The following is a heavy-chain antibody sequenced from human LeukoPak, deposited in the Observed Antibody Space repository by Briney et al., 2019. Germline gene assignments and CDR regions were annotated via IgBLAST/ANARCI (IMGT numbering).Heavy chain of an antibody. J-gene: IGHJ4*02. Sequence: GGSLRLSCAASGFTFSNYAMHWIRQAPGKGLEYVSAISDNGRQTFYANSVKGRFTISRDNSKNALYLQMGSLRAEDMAVYYCPRDGPGSPAYWGQGPLVPVPP. V-gene: IGHV3-64*01. CDR1: GFTFSNYA. CDR2: ISDNGRQT. CDR3: PRDGPGSPAY. D-gene: IGHD3-10*01.